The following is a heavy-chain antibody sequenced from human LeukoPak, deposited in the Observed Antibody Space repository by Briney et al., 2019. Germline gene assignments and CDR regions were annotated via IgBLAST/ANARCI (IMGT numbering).Heavy chain of an antibody. CDR3: VVVVEPPDSDGFDV. CDR1: GFTFGNSR. Sequence: GGSLRLSCAASGFTFGNSRVHWVRQAPGKGLVWVSLINADGSTATYADSVKGRFTISRDNARNTLSLQMNSLTIEDTAVYYCVVVVEPPDSDGFDVWGQGTMITVSS. V-gene: IGHV3-74*01. J-gene: IGHJ3*01. CDR2: INADGSTA. D-gene: IGHD1-14*01.